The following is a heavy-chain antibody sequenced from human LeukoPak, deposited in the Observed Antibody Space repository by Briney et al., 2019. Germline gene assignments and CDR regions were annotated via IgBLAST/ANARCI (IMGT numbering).Heavy chain of an antibody. V-gene: IGHV4-34*01. J-gene: IGHJ4*02. CDR3: ARRYYYNLGSFPFDF. CDR2: IHNSVTT. CDR1: VGPFSGYF. D-gene: IGHD3-10*01. Sequence: PSETLSLTCAVSVGPFSGYFWSWIRQSSGKGLEWIGEIHNSVTTNYNPSLNSRVTISEDTSKDQFYLNLSSVTAADTAVYYCARRYYYNLGSFPFDFWGQGTLVTVSS.